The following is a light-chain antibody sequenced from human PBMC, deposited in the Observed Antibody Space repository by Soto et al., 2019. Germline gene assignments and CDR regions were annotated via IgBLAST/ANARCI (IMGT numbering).Light chain of an antibody. CDR1: QSISYY. J-gene: IGKJ4*02. CDR3: QQSYSTPWT. CDR2: STS. V-gene: IGKV1-39*01. Sequence: DIQMTQSPSSLSASVGDRVTITCRASQSISYYLNWYQQKQGRAPRLLIYSTSTLQSGVPSKFSGSASGTDFTLTISSLQPEDFATYYCQQSYSTPWTFGGGTKVDIK.